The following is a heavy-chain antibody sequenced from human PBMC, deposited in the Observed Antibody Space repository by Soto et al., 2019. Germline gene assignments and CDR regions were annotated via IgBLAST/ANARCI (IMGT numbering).Heavy chain of an antibody. V-gene: IGHV3-33*01. CDR1: GFTFSSYG. CDR2: IWYDGSNK. Sequence: ESGGGVVQPGRSLRLSCAASGFTFSSYGMHWVRQAPGKGLEWVAVIWYDGSNKYYADSVKGRFTISRDNSKNTLYLQMNSLRAEDTAVSYCARGAMVRGVRLDYWGQGTLVTVSS. J-gene: IGHJ4*02. D-gene: IGHD3-10*01. CDR3: ARGAMVRGVRLDY.